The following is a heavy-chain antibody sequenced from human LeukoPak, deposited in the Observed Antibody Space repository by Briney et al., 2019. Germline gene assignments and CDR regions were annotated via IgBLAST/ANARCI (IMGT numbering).Heavy chain of an antibody. J-gene: IGHJ4*02. V-gene: IGHV4-59*02. D-gene: IGHD3-22*01. Sequence: PSETLSLTCTVSGASVSTYYWTWIRQPPGKGLEWIGYISYSGSTNYNPSLKSRVTIPVDTSKNQFSLRLTSVTAADTAVYYCARSSGHYWAFDYWGQGTLVTVSS. CDR3: ARSSGHYWAFDY. CDR1: GASVSTYY. CDR2: ISYSGST.